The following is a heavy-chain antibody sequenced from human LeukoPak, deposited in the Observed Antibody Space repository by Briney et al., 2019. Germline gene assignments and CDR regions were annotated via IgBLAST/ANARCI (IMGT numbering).Heavy chain of an antibody. V-gene: IGHV4-4*07. D-gene: IGHD6-19*01. CDR1: GGSISSYY. CDR2: IYTSGST. J-gene: IGHJ6*03. CDR3: ARSLAVAGKYYYYYYMDV. Sequence: PSETLSLTCSVSGGSISSYYWSWIRQPAGKGLEWIGRIYTSGSTNYNPSLKSRVTMSVDTSKNQFSLKLSSVTAADTAVYYCARSLAVAGKYYYYYYMDVWGKGTTVTISS.